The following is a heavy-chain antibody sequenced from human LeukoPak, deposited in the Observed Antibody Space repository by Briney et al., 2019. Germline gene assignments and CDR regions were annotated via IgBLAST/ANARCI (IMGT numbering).Heavy chain of an antibody. CDR2: INPNNGGT. CDR1: GYTFSGYY. D-gene: IGHD3-10*01. Sequence: VASVKVSCKASGYTFSGYYIHWARQAPGQGLEWMGWINPNNGGTNYAQKFHVRVTMTRNTSISTAYMELSRLTSDDTAMYYGARGGPAGSGSYYNQYWGQGTLVTVSS. V-gene: IGHV1-2*02. CDR3: ARGGPAGSGSYYNQY. J-gene: IGHJ4*02.